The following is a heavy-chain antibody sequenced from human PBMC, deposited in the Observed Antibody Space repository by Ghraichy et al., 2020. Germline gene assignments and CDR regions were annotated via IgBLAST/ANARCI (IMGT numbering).Heavy chain of an antibody. CDR3: AWSGYYEYFQG. J-gene: IGHJ1*01. Sequence: SETLSLTCTVSGGSVSSGSYYWSWIRQPPGKGLEWIAYIYHSGSTNYNPSLQSRVTISVDPSKNQFSLMLRSVTAADTAVYYCAWSGYYEYFQGWGQGTLVTVSS. V-gene: IGHV4-61*01. CDR1: GGSVSSGSYY. D-gene: IGHD3-3*01. CDR2: IYHSGST.